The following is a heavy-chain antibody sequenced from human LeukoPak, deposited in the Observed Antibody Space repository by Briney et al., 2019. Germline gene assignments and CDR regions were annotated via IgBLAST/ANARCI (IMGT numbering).Heavy chain of an antibody. J-gene: IGHJ4*02. D-gene: IGHD6-6*01. Sequence: GGSLRLSCAASGFTVSSNYMSWVRQAPGKGLEWVSVIYSGGSTYYADSVKGRFTISRDNSKNTLYLQMNSLRAEDTAVYYCAKDTVSVAAPNDYWGQGTLVTVSS. CDR1: GFTVSSNY. V-gene: IGHV3-53*01. CDR3: AKDTVSVAAPNDY. CDR2: IYSGGST.